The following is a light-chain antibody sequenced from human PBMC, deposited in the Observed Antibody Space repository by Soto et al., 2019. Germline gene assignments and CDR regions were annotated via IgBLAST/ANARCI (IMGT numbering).Light chain of an antibody. CDR1: SSDVGGYNY. J-gene: IGLJ1*01. Sequence: QSALTQPASVSGSPGQSITISCTGTSSDVGGYNYVSWYQQHPGKAPKLMIYDVDNRPSGVSNRFSGSKSGNTASLTISGLQAEDEADYYCSSSTSSSTGVFGTGTKLTVL. V-gene: IGLV2-14*01. CDR2: DVD. CDR3: SSSTSSSTGV.